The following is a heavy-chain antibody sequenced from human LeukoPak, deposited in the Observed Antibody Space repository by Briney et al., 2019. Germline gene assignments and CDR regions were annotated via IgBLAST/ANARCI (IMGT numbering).Heavy chain of an antibody. D-gene: IGHD2-2*01. CDR2: IYSGGST. J-gene: IGHJ4*02. V-gene: IGHV3-53*01. CDR1: GFTVSNNY. Sequence: PGGSLRLSCAASGFTVSNNYMTWVRQAPGKGLEWVSVIYSGGSTSYADSVKGRFTISRDNSKNTLYLQMHSLRAEDTAVYYCARGTVYCSSTSCLSPFDCWGQGTLVTVSS. CDR3: ARGTVYCSSTSCLSPFDC.